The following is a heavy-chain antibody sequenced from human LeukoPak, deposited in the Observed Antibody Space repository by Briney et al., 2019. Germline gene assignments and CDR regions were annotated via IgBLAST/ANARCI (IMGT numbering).Heavy chain of an antibody. CDR2: IYTSGST. CDR1: GGSISSYY. D-gene: IGHD3-16*02. V-gene: IGHV4-4*07. Sequence: SETLSLTCIVSGGSISSYYWSWIRQPAGKGLEWIGRIYTSGSTNYNPSLKSRVTMSVDTSKNQFSLKLSSVTAADTAVYYCARDPAYDYVWGSYRPSDAFDIWGQGTMVTVSS. J-gene: IGHJ3*02. CDR3: ARDPAYDYVWGSYRPSDAFDI.